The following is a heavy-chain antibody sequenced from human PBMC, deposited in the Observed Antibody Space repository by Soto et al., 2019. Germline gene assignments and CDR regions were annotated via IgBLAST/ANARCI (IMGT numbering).Heavy chain of an antibody. CDR3: AHIMTGYWHLALDGSFDY. J-gene: IGHJ4*02. CDR2: IYRDDEK. V-gene: IGHV2-5*02. D-gene: IGHD3-9*01. Sequence: QITLKESGPALVEATQTLTLTCSFSGLSLSASGVGVGWIRQSPGKALEWLALIYRDDEKRYPPSLTNRVSVTQDTSRSQVVLTMTNVGPADTGTYYCAHIMTGYWHLALDGSFDYWGEGTLVTVSS. CDR1: GLSLSASGVG.